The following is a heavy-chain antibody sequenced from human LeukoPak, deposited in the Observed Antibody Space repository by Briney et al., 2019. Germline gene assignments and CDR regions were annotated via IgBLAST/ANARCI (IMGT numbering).Heavy chain of an antibody. V-gene: IGHV4-59*01. D-gene: IGHD5-12*01. CDR1: GGSISSYY. CDR2: IYYSGST. CDR3: ARGDSGYDNDAFDI. J-gene: IGHJ3*02. Sequence: SETLSLTCTVSGGSISSYYWSWIRQPPGKGLEWIGYIYYSGSTNYNPSLKSRVTIPVDTSKNQFSLKLSSVTAADTAVYYCARGDSGYDNDAFDIWGQGTMVTVSS.